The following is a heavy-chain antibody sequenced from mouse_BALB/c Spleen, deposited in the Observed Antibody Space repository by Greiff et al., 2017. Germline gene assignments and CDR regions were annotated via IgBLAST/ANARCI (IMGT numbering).Heavy chain of an antibody. J-gene: IGHJ1*01. CDR2: IYPGNSDT. Sequence: VQLQQSGTVLARPGASVKMSCKASGYTFTSYWMHWVKQRPGQGLEWIGAIYPGNSDTSYNQKFKGKAKLTAVTSTSTAYMELSSLTNEDSAVYYCTSLLRQYWYFDVWGAGTTVTVSS. CDR1: GYTFTSYW. CDR3: TSLLRQYWYFDV. D-gene: IGHD1-2*01. V-gene: IGHV1-5*01.